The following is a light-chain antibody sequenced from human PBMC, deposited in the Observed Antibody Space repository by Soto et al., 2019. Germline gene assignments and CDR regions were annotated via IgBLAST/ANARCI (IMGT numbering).Light chain of an antibody. Sequence: QSALTQPASVSGSPGQSITISCTGTSSDVGGYNYVSWYQQHPGKAPKLMIYDVSNRPSGVSNRFSGSKSGNTASLTISGLQAEGEAYYYCSSYTSSSFYVFGTGTKLTVL. CDR1: SSDVGGYNY. J-gene: IGLJ1*01. V-gene: IGLV2-14*01. CDR3: SSYTSSSFYV. CDR2: DVS.